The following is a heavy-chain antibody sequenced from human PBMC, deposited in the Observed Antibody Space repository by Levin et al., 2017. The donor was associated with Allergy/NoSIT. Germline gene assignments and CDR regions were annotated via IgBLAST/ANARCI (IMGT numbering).Heavy chain of an antibody. CDR1: GGSISSGGYS. CDR3: ARAAAEGVWGWFDP. CDR2: IYHSGST. J-gene: IGHJ5*02. V-gene: IGHV4-30-2*01. Sequence: SETLSLTCAVSGGSISSGGYSWSWIRQPPGKGLEWIGYIYHSGSTYYNPSLKSRVTISVDRSKNQFSLKLSSVTAADTAVYYCARAAAEGVWGWFDPWGQGTLVTVSS. D-gene: IGHD6-13*01.